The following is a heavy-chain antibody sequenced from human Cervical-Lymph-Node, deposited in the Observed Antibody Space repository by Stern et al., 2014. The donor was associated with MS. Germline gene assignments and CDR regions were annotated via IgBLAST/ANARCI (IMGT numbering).Heavy chain of an antibody. Sequence: QLVQSGAEVKDPGASVKVSCKASGYSFISHAMHWVRQAPGQTFEWMGWINGDNGNTKYSQKLQGRVTITRDKTTSTAYMELSSLTSEDTAVYYCARAGYCSPSTCSDAFDIWGQGTMVTGSS. CDR3: ARAGYCSPSTCSDAFDI. D-gene: IGHD2-15*01. CDR1: GYSFISHA. V-gene: IGHV1-3*01. CDR2: INGDNGNT. J-gene: IGHJ3*02.